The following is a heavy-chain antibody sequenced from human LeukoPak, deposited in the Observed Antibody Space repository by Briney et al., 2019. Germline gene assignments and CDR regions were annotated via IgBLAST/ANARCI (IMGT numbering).Heavy chain of an antibody. J-gene: IGHJ4*02. V-gene: IGHV1-3*01. Sequence: GASVKVSCKASGYTFTSYGISWVRQAPGQRLEWMGWINAGNGNTKYSQEFQGRVTITRDTSASTAYMELSSLRSDDTAVYYCARGVGRGFDYWGQGTLVTVSS. CDR1: GYTFTSYG. D-gene: IGHD1-26*01. CDR3: ARGVGRGFDY. CDR2: INAGNGNT.